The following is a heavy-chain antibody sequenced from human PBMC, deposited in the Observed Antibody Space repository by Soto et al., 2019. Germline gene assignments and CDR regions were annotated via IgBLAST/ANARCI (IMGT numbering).Heavy chain of an antibody. Sequence: QVQLVQSGAEVKKPGSSVKVSCKASGGTFSTYAFSWVRQAPGQGLEWMGGIIPIFHTATYAQKFQGRVTITADESTSTAYMALSSLRSEDTAVYYCVHRRDGYNSAFFDYWGQGTLGTVSS. V-gene: IGHV1-69*01. D-gene: IGHD5-12*01. CDR1: GGTFSTYA. J-gene: IGHJ4*02. CDR2: IIPIFHTA. CDR3: VHRRDGYNSAFFDY.